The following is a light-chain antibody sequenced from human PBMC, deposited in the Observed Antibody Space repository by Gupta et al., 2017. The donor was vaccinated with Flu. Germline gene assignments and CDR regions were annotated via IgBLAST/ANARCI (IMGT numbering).Light chain of an antibody. J-gene: IGKJ3*01. CDR3: QRRSNWPPFT. CDR1: QSVSSY. Sequence: ATLSLSPGERATLSCRASQSVSSYLAWYQQKPGQAPRLLIYDASNRAPGNPARFTGSGYGTDFTLTISSREPEDFAVYYCQRRSNWPPFTFGHGTTLDIK. V-gene: IGKV3-11*01. CDR2: DAS.